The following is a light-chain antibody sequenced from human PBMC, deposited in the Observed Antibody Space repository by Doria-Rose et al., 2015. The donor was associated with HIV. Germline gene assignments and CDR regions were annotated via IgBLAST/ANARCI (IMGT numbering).Light chain of an antibody. J-gene: IGKJ3*01. V-gene: IGKV4-1*01. CDR1: QSLLYTSTDY. CDR3: QQYYDTPS. CDR2: WAS. Sequence: DIRMTQSPESLGMSLGERATLNCKSNQSLLYTSTDYLAWYQQKPGQPPKLLIYWASTRQSGVTARFSGSGSGTDFTLTISSLEAEDVAVYYCQQYYDTPSFGPGTTVDIK.